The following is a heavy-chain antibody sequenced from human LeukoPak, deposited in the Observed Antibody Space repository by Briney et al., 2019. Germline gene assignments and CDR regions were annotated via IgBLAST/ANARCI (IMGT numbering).Heavy chain of an antibody. J-gene: IGHJ6*03. CDR2: INHSGST. CDR3: ARGIRIWNYLGYYYYMDV. CDR1: GGSFSGYY. V-gene: IGHV4-34*01. D-gene: IGHD1-7*01. Sequence: SETLSLTCAVYGGSFSGYYWSWIRQPPGKGLEWIGEINHSGSTNYNPSLKSRVTISVDTSKNQFSLKLSSVTAADTAVYYCARGIRIWNYLGYYYYMDVWGKGTTVTVSS.